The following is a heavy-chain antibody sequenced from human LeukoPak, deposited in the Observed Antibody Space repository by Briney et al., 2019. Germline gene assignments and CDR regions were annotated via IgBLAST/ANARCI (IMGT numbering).Heavy chain of an antibody. J-gene: IGHJ4*02. Sequence: GGSLRLSCAASGFPFSTYDMHWVRQAPDKGLQWVAVISSDGYRTDYPDSVKGRFTISRDNSKNTLYLQMNSLRAEDTAVYYCANLYGLYYFDYWGQGTLVTVSS. V-gene: IGHV3-30*18. D-gene: IGHD4-17*01. CDR1: GFPFSTYD. CDR2: ISSDGYRT. CDR3: ANLYGLYYFDY.